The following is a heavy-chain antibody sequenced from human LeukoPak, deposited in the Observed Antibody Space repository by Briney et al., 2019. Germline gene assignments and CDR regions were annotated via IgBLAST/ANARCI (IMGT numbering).Heavy chain of an antibody. CDR1: GGSFSGYY. J-gene: IGHJ4*02. Sequence: SETLSLTCAVYGGSFSGYYWSWIRQPPGKGLEWIGEINHSGSTNYNPSLKSRVTISVDTSKNQFSLKLNSVTAADTAVYYCARVGSGSYDYWGQGTLVTVSS. V-gene: IGHV4-34*01. D-gene: IGHD3-10*01. CDR3: ARVGSGSYDY. CDR2: INHSGST.